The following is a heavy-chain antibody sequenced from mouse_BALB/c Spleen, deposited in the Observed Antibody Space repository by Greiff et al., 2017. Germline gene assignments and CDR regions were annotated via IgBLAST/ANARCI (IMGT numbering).Heavy chain of an antibody. Sequence: EVQLQQSGPELVKPGASVKISCKASGYTFTDYNMHWVKQSHGKSLEWIGYIYPYNGGTGYNQKFKSKATLTVDNSSSTAYMELRSLTSEDSAVYYCAREGGYGNLFAYWGQGTLVTVSA. D-gene: IGHD2-1*01. J-gene: IGHJ3*01. V-gene: IGHV1S29*02. CDR1: GYTFTDYN. CDR3: AREGGYGNLFAY. CDR2: IYPYNGGT.